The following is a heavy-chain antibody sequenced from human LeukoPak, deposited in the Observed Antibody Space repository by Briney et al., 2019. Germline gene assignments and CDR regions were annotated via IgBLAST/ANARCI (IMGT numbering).Heavy chain of an antibody. Sequence: SVKVSCKASGGTFSSYAISWVRQAPGQGLEWMGRIIPIFGTANYAQKFQGRVTITTDESTSTAYMELSSLRSEDTAVYYCASFANYDSSGYFLKTKHESTDYWGQGTLVTVSS. CDR3: ASFANYDSSGYFLKTKHESTDY. CDR1: GGTFSSYA. D-gene: IGHD3-22*01. CDR2: IIPIFGTA. J-gene: IGHJ4*02. V-gene: IGHV1-69*05.